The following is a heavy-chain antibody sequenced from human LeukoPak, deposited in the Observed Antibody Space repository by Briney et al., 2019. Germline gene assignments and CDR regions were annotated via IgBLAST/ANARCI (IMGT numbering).Heavy chain of an antibody. V-gene: IGHV3-48*01. CDR3: AREGYSSSWSRDNYYYYYMDV. CDR1: GFPFNTYS. Sequence: GGSLRLSCAASGFPFNTYSMNWVRQAPGKVLEWVSYISSSSSTIYYADSVKGRFTISRDNAKNSLYLQMNSLRAEDTAVYYCAREGYSSSWSRDNYYYYYMDVWGKGTTVTVSS. J-gene: IGHJ6*03. D-gene: IGHD6-13*01. CDR2: ISSSSSTI.